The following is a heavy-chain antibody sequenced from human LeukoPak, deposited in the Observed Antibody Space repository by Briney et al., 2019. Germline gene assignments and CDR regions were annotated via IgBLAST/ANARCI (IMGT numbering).Heavy chain of an antibody. J-gene: IGHJ4*02. CDR3: ATDRYCSGGSCYSTPDY. Sequence: ASVKLCCKVSGYTLTELSMHLVRQPPGKGLEWKGGFDPEDGETIYAQKFQGRVTMTEATSTDKAYMELSSLRSEDTAVYYCATDRYCSGGSCYSTPDYWGQGTLVTVSS. D-gene: IGHD2-15*01. CDR2: FDPEDGET. V-gene: IGHV1-24*01. CDR1: GYTLTELS.